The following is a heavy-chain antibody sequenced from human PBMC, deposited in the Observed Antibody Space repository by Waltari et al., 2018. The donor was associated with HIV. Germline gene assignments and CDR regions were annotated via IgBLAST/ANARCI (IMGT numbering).Heavy chain of an antibody. CDR2: INQSGRT. V-gene: IGHV4-34*01. D-gene: IGHD2-21*02. Sequence: QVQLRQWGAGLLRPSETLSLTFAVYGDTFCGYYLSLILQSPGKGLEWIGEINQSGRTNYNPSLKSRVTMSVDTSKNQFSLRLNFVTAADTAVYYCARVNQDGGNSEPLDYWGQGTLVTVSS. CDR3: ARVNQDGGNSEPLDY. J-gene: IGHJ4*02. CDR1: GDTFCGYY.